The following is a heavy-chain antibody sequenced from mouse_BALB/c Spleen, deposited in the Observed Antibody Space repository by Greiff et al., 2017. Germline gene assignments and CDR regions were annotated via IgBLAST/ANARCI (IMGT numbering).Heavy chain of an antibody. D-gene: IGHD1-1*01. J-gene: IGHJ1*01. Sequence: EVQLQQSGAELVKPGASVKLSCTASGFNIKDTYMHWVKQRPEQGLEWIGRIDPANGNTKYDPKFQGKATITADTSSNTAYLQLSSLTSEDTAVYYCARSYGSHWYFDVWGAGTTVTVSS. CDR2: IDPANGNT. CDR3: ARSYGSHWYFDV. V-gene: IGHV14-3*02. CDR1: GFNIKDTY.